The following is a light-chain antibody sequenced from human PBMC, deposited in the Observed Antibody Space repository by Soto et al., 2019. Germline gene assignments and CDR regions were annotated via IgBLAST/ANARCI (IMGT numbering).Light chain of an antibody. V-gene: IGKV3-11*01. CDR3: RQRSNWPPVT. Sequence: EIVLTQSPATLSLSPGERATLSCRASQSVSNYLAWYQQKPGQAPRLLIYDASNRASGIPARFSGSGSGIEFSLRISSLVPEDFAVYYCRQRSNWPPVTFGGGTKVEIK. J-gene: IGKJ4*01. CDR1: QSVSNY. CDR2: DAS.